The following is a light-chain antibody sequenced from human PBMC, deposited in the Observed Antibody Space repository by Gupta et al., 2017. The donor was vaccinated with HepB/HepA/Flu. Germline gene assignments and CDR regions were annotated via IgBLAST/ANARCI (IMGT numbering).Light chain of an antibody. Sequence: DIPLTQSPSFLSASVGDRVTITCRASQGISSYLGWYQQKPGEAPNFLIYDASTLQSGVPSRFSGSGSGTEFTLTSSSLQPEDFATYYCQQLKSYPLTFGGGTKVEIK. J-gene: IGKJ4*01. CDR1: QGISSY. V-gene: IGKV1-9*01. CDR3: QQLKSYPLT. CDR2: DAS.